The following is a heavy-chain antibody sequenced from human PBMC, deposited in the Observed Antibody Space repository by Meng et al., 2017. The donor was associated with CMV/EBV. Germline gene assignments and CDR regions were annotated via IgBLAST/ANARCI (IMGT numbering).Heavy chain of an antibody. J-gene: IGHJ6*02. CDR1: GFTFSTYE. CDR3: ARDKVVVVPAPLFGMDV. CDR2: IGSGGYNI. V-gene: IGHV3-48*03. D-gene: IGHD2-2*01. Sequence: GGSLRLSCVGSGFTFSTYEMNWVRQAPGKGVEWIAYIGSGGYNIYYADSVKGRFTISRDNAENSMYLQMNSLRAEDTAVYYCARDKVVVVPAPLFGMDVWGQGTTVTVSS.